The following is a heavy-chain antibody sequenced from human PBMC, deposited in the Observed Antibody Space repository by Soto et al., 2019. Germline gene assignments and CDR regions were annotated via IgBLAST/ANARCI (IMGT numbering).Heavy chain of an antibody. J-gene: IGHJ4*02. CDR3: ARFVVVAITGWHFDY. CDR2: IYYSGST. CDR1: GGSISSGGYY. Sequence: SETLSLTCTVSGGSISSGGYYWSWIRQHPGKGLEWIGYIYYSGSTYYNPSLKSRVTISVETSKNQFSLKLGSVTAADTAVYYCARFVVVAITGWHFDYWGQGTLVTVSS. V-gene: IGHV4-31*03. D-gene: IGHD2-15*01.